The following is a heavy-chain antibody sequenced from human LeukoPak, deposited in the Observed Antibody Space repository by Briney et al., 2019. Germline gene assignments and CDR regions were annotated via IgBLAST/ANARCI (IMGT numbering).Heavy chain of an antibody. CDR1: GYSISSGYY. CDR2: IYHSGST. CDR3: ARDFGLYDYGDYARP. D-gene: IGHD4-17*01. V-gene: IGHV4-38-2*02. J-gene: IGHJ5*02. Sequence: SETLSLTCTVSGYSISSGYYWGWIRQPPGKGLEWIGSIYHSGSTYYNPSLKSRVTISVDTSKNQFSLKLSSVTAADTAVYYCARDFGLYDYGDYARPWGQGTLVTVSS.